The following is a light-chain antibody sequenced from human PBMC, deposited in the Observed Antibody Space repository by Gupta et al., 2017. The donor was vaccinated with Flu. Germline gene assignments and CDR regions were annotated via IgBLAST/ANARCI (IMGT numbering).Light chain of an antibody. CDR1: SSDVGGYKY. V-gene: IGLV2-14*01. J-gene: IGLJ2*01. Sequence: QSALTQPASVSGSPGQSITISCTGTSSDVGGYKYVSWYQQHPGKAPKLMIYDVSNRPSGVSNRCSGSTSGNTASLTISGLQAEDEADYYYSSYTSSSTLYVVFGGGTKLTVL. CDR3: SSYTSSSTLYVV. CDR2: DVS.